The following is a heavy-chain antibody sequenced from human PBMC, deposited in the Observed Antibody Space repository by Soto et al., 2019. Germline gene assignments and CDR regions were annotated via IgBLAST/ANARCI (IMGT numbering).Heavy chain of an antibody. CDR1: GFTFSSYA. CDR3: AKDYYSSGGGVGWFDP. CDR2: ISGSGGST. J-gene: IGHJ5*02. V-gene: IGHV3-23*01. D-gene: IGHD6-19*01. Sequence: EVQLLESGGGLVQPGGSLRLSCAASGFTFSSYAMSWVRQAPGKGLEWVSAISGSGGSTYYADPVKGRFTISRDNSKNTLYLQMNSLRAEDTAVYYCAKDYYSSGGGVGWFDPWGQGTLVTVSS.